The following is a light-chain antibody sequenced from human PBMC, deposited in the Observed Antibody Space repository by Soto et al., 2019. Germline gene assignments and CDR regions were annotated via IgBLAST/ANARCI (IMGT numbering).Light chain of an antibody. V-gene: IGKV3-15*01. CDR2: GAS. CDR1: QSVRSN. J-gene: IGKJ1*01. Sequence: EVVMTQSPATLSVSPVERVTLSCRASQSVRSNLAWYQQKPGQSPRLLIYGASTRATGIPARFSGSGSGTEFTLTISRLEPEDFATYYCQHYNSYSEAFGQGTKVDI. CDR3: QHYNSYSEA.